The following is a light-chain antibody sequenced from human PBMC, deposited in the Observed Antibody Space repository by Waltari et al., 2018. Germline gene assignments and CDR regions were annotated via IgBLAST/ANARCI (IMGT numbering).Light chain of an antibody. Sequence: QSVLTQPPSASGTPGQRVTISCSGSTPHTSWYQQLPGTAPKLLIYRNNQRPSGVPDRFSGSKSGTSASLAISGLRSDDEADYYCAAWDDSLSGRVFGGGTKLTVL. V-gene: IGLV1-47*01. CDR1: TPHT. CDR3: AAWDDSLSGRV. CDR2: RNN. J-gene: IGLJ3*02.